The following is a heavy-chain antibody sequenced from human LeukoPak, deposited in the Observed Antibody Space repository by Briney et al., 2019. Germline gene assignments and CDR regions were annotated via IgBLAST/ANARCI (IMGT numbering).Heavy chain of an antibody. CDR3: ANYPSYGSGSA. V-gene: IGHV3-23*01. Sequence: GGSLRLSRAASGFTFSSYAMSWVRQAPGKGLEWVSAISGSGGSTYYADSVKGRFTISRDNSKNTLYLQMNSLRAEDTAVYYCANYPSYGSGSAWGQGTLVTVSS. J-gene: IGHJ4*02. D-gene: IGHD3-10*01. CDR2: ISGSGGST. CDR1: GFTFSSYA.